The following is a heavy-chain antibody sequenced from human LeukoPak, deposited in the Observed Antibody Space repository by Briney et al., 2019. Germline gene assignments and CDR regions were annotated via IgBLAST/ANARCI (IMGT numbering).Heavy chain of an antibody. Sequence: GVSLRLSCAASGFTFTDFYMSWIRQAPGKGLEWVSYISISGTTIYYADSVKGRFTFSRDNTKNSLYLQMNSLRAEDTAVYYCARTGRLQYGDYVAFDYWGQGTLVTVSS. V-gene: IGHV3-11*01. CDR1: GFTFTDFY. D-gene: IGHD4-17*01. CDR2: ISISGTTI. CDR3: ARTGRLQYGDYVAFDY. J-gene: IGHJ4*02.